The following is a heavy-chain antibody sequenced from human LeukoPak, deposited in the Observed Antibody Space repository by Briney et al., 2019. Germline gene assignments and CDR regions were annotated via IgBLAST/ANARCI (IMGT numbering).Heavy chain of an antibody. V-gene: IGHV1-18*01. CDR1: GYTFTSYG. Sequence: ASVKVSCKASGYTFTSYGTSWVRQAPGQGLEWMGWISAYNGNTNYAQKLQGRVTMTTDTSTSTAYMELRSLRSDDTAVYYCARVDHCSSTSCYIYYYYGMDVWGQGTTVTVSS. CDR3: ARVDHCSSTSCYIYYYYGMDV. CDR2: ISAYNGNT. J-gene: IGHJ6*02. D-gene: IGHD2-2*01.